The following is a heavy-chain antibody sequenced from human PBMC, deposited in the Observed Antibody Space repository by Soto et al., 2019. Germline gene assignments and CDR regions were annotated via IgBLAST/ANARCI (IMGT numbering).Heavy chain of an antibody. CDR3: AQLWFGELWHGMDV. J-gene: IGHJ6*02. V-gene: IGHV1-69*02. Sequence: SVKVSCKASGGDFNSYTISWVRQAPGQGPEWMGTIIPILDVAKNAQKFQGRVTISADKSASTVYMELRSLRSDDTAVYYCAQLWFGELWHGMDVWGQGATVTVSS. D-gene: IGHD3-10*01. CDR1: GGDFNSYT. CDR2: IIPILDVA.